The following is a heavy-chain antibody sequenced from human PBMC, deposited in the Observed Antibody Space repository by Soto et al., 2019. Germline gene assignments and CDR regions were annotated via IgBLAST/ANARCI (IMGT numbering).Heavy chain of an antibody. CDR3: AKVVATTPYYYYGMDV. Sequence: ASVKVSCKASGYTFTSYGISWVRQAPGQGLEWMGWISAYNGNTNYAQKLQGRVTMTTDTSTSTAYMELRSLRSDHTAVYYCAKVVATTPYYYYGMDVWGQGTTVTVSS. J-gene: IGHJ6*02. CDR1: GYTFTSYG. D-gene: IGHD5-12*01. V-gene: IGHV1-18*04. CDR2: ISAYNGNT.